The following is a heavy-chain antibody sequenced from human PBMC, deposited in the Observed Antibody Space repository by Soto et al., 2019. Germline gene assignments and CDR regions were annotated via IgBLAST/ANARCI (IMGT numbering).Heavy chain of an antibody. J-gene: IGHJ4*02. Sequence: QVQLVQSGAEVRKPGSSVKVSCKASGGSFSSYAFSWVRQAPGQGLEWMGGIVPIFGTSNYAQKFQDRVTITADESKTTVYMELTSLRSEDTDVYYCERVRESTWPAPYYFQYWGQGTLVTVSS. CDR2: IVPIFGTS. CDR3: ERVRESTWPAPYYFQY. D-gene: IGHD5-12*01. CDR1: GGSFSSYA. V-gene: IGHV1-69*01.